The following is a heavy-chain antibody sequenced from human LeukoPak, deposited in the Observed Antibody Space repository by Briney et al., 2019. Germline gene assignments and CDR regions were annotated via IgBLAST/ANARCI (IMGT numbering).Heavy chain of an antibody. V-gene: IGHV3-21*01. Sequence: GGTLTLSCAASGFTFSSNSMNWVRHAPAPGLELVSSSSSGNSYINYADSVMGGFTIISDNAKNSLYLLLNSLRAEDTAVYYCARVQPSGDYAALDIWGQGTMVTVSS. CDR1: GFTFSSNS. J-gene: IGHJ3*02. CDR2: SSSGNSYI. CDR3: ARVQPSGDYAALDI. D-gene: IGHD4-17*01.